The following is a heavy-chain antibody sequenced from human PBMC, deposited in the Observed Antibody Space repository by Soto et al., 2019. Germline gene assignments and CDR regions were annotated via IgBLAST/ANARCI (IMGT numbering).Heavy chain of an antibody. J-gene: IGHJ3*02. CDR1: GYSFSTYA. V-gene: IGHV1-3*01. CDR3: ARDPRFGSRSDTLDI. Sequence: ASVKVSCKASGYSFSTYAMHWVRQAPGQRLEWMGWINAVNGNTKYSHNFQDRVNITRDTSATTAYMELSSLRSEDTGVYYCARDPRFGSRSDTLDIWGQGTMVTVSS. D-gene: IGHD3-10*01. CDR2: INAVNGNT.